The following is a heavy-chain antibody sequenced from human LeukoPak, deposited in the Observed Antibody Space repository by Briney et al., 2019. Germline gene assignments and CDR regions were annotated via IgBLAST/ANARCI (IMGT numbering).Heavy chain of an antibody. CDR1: GGSISSYY. D-gene: IGHD3-22*01. CDR3: ARRGRRGYYDSSGHTNGRYFDY. CDR2: INHSGST. J-gene: IGHJ4*02. V-gene: IGHV4-34*01. Sequence: SETLSLTCTVSGGSISSYYWSWIRQPPGKGLEWIGEINHSGSTNYNPSLKSRVTISVDTSKNQFSLKLSSVTAADTAVYYCARRGRRGYYDSSGHTNGRYFDYWGQGTLVTVSS.